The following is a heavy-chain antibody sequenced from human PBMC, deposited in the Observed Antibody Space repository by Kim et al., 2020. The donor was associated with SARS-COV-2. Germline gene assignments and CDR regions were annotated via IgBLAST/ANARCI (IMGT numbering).Heavy chain of an antibody. CDR3: ARTTMIVVVIN. D-gene: IGHD3-22*01. J-gene: IGHJ4*02. CDR2: IYHSGST. CDR1: GYSISSGYY. Sequence: SETLSLTCTVSGYSISSGYYWGWIRQPPGKGLEWIGSIYHSGSTYYNPSLKSRVTISVDTSKNQFSLKLSSVTAADTAVYYCARTTMIVVVINWGQGTLV. V-gene: IGHV4-38-2*02.